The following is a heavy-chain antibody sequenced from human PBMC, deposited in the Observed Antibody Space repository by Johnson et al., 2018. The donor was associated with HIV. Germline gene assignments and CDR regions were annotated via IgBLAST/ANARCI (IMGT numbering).Heavy chain of an antibody. J-gene: IGHJ3*02. CDR1: GFTFSNYA. Sequence: QVQLVESGGGVVQPGSSLRLSCAASGFTFSNYAVHWVRQAPGKGLEWVAVISSDGSAKYYADSEKGRFTISRDNSKNTLYLQMISLRAEDTAVYFCAKDERQLGGWSHAFDIWGQGTKVTVSS. D-gene: IGHD3-16*01. CDR2: ISSDGSAK. CDR3: AKDERQLGGWSHAFDI. V-gene: IGHV3-30-3*01.